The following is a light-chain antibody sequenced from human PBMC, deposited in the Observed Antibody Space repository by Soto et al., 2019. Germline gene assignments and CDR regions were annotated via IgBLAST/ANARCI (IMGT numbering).Light chain of an antibody. Sequence: EVVLTHSPATLSLSPGERATLSCRASQSVDSYLAWYQQKSGQAPRLLIYDASNRATGIPARFSGSGSGTDFTLTISSLEPEDFAVYYCQQRKYWPPITFGQGTRLE. V-gene: IGKV3-11*01. CDR2: DAS. CDR3: QQRKYWPPIT. CDR1: QSVDSY. J-gene: IGKJ5*01.